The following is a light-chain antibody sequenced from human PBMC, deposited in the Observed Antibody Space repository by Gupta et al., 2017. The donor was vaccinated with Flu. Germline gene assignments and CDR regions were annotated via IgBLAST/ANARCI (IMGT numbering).Light chain of an antibody. J-gene: IGKJ2*01. CDR1: QVISSW. V-gene: IGKV1-12*01. Sequence: LASWSASVGDRVTITGRASQVISSWLAWYQQKPVKAPKLLIYAASIVQSGVPSRFSGSGSGTDFTLTISSLQPEDFATYYCQQANSFPQTFGQGTKLEIK. CDR3: QQANSFPQT. CDR2: AAS.